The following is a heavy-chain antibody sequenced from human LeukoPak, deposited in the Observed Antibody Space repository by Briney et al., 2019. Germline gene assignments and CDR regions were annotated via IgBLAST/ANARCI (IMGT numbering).Heavy chain of an antibody. CDR1: GGTFSSYA. D-gene: IGHD3-22*01. V-gene: IGHV1-69*13. J-gene: IGHJ5*02. CDR2: IIPIFGTA. Sequence: SVKVSCTASGGTFSSYAISWVRQAPGQGLEWMGGIIPIFGTANYAQKFQGRVTITADESTSTAYMELSSLRSEDTAVYYCAGGYDGSGYYPGFAPGGQETRVTVSS. CDR3: AGGYDGSGYYPGFAP.